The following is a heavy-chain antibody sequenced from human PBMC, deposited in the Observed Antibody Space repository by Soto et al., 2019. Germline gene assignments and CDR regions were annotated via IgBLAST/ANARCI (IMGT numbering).Heavy chain of an antibody. Sequence: PGESLKISCKHSGFNFPTFWIAWVRQMPGKGLEWMGTIYPDDSDTRYSPSFQGQVTISADKSIQTAYLQWGSLKSSDSALYYCARGKYSRQRGGLDVWGDGHTVTVS. D-gene: IGHD4-4*01. CDR2: IYPDDSDT. CDR1: GFNFPTFW. CDR3: ARGKYSRQRGGLDV. V-gene: IGHV5-51*01. J-gene: IGHJ6*02.